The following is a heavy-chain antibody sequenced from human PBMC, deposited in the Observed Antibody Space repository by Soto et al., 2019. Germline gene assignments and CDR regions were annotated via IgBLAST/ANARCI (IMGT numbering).Heavy chain of an antibody. D-gene: IGHD3-22*01. Sequence: GGSLRLSCAASGFTFSSYSMNWVRQAPGKGLEWVSYISSSSSTIYYADSVKGRFTISRDNAKNSLYLQMNSLRDEDTAVYYCARMYKVYSRTYYYDSSGYYDNQYFDYWGQGTLVTVSS. CDR1: GFTFSSYS. V-gene: IGHV3-48*02. CDR3: ARMYKVYSRTYYYDSSGYYDNQYFDY. CDR2: ISSSSSTI. J-gene: IGHJ4*02.